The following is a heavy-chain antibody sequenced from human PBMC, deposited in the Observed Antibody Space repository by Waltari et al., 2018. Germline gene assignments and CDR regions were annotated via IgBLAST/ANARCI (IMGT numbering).Heavy chain of an antibody. Sequence: EVQLLESGGDLVQPGGSLRLSCAASVITFSNYAIIWVRLAPGTGLGWVSAISVSDGTYYADSVKGRFTISRDTSKNTVYLQMNGLRAEDTAVYYCATPFYNWDDPLHSWGQGTLVTVSS. CDR1: VITFSNYA. V-gene: IGHV3-23*01. CDR3: ATPFYNWDDPLHS. J-gene: IGHJ4*02. CDR2: ISVSDGT. D-gene: IGHD1-20*01.